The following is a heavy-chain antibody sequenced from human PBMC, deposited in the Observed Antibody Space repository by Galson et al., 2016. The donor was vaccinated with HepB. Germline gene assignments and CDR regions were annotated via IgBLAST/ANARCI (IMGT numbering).Heavy chain of an antibody. D-gene: IGHD5/OR15-5a*01. CDR3: ARDVSGPDY. CDR1: GFTFRNHQ. CDR2: IEPDGNSP. J-gene: IGHJ4*02. V-gene: IGHV3-74*01. Sequence: SLRLSCAVSGFTFRNHQMHWLRQVPGKGLVWVSRIEPDGNSPIYADSVKGRFTISRDNAENMLYLQMNSLRAEDTAIYYCARDVSGPDYWGQGTLVTVSS.